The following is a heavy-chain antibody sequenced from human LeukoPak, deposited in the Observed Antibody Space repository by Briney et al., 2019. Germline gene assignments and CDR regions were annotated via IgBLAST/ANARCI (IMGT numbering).Heavy chain of an antibody. D-gene: IGHD6-19*01. V-gene: IGHV1-24*01. CDR2: FDPEDGET. Sequence: ASVKASCKVSGYTLTELSMHWVRQAPGKGLEWMGGFDPEDGETIYAQKFQGRVTMTEDTSTDTAYMELSSLRSEDTAVYYCATDIAVADPLDYWGQGTLVTVSS. J-gene: IGHJ4*02. CDR1: GYTLTELS. CDR3: ATDIAVADPLDY.